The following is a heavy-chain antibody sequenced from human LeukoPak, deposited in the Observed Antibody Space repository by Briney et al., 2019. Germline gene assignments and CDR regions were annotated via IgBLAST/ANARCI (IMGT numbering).Heavy chain of an antibody. J-gene: IGHJ4*02. Sequence: GGSLRLSCAASGFTFSIAWMTWVRRAPGKGLEWVGRIKSKTDGGTTDFAAPVKGRFTISRDDSENTLYLQMNSLETEDTAVYYCTASYGDSYFDYWGQGTLVTVSS. CDR3: TASYGDSYFDY. D-gene: IGHD4-17*01. V-gene: IGHV3-15*01. CDR1: GFTFSIAW. CDR2: IKSKTDGGTT.